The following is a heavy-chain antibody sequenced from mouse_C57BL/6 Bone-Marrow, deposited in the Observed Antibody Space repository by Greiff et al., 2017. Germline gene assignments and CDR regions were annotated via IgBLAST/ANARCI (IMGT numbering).Heavy chain of an antibody. CDR2: IYPGSGST. J-gene: IGHJ4*01. V-gene: IGHV1-55*01. Sequence: QVQLQQPGAELVKPGASVKMSCKASGYTFTSYWITWVKQRPGQGLEWIGDIYPGSGSTNYNAKFKSKATLTVDTSSSTAYMQLSSLTSEDSAVDYCARTGTTDYAMDYWGQGTSVTVSS. CDR3: ARTGTTDYAMDY. CDR1: GYTFTSYW. D-gene: IGHD1-1*01.